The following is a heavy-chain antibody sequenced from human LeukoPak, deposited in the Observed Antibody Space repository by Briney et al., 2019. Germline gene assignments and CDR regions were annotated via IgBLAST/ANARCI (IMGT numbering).Heavy chain of an antibody. D-gene: IGHD1-26*01. J-gene: IGHJ4*02. CDR1: GFTFSSYA. CDR3: AGNGSRGWYFDY. Sequence: GGSLRLSCAASGFTFSSYAMSWVRQAPGKGLEWVSAISGSGYSTYYADSVKGRFTISRDNSKNTLYLQMNSLRAEDTAVYYCAGNGSRGWYFDYWGQGTLVTVSS. CDR2: ISGSGYST. V-gene: IGHV3-23*01.